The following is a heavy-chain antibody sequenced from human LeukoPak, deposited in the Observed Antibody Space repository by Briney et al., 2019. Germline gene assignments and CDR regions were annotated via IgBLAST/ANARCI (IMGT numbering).Heavy chain of an antibody. CDR1: GGSISSGGYY. CDR2: IYYSGST. D-gene: IGHD3-16*01. CDR3: ARHEGYYDYVWGSSYYFDY. Sequence: TPSQTLSLTCTVSGGSISSGGYYWSWIRQHPGKGLEWIGYIYYSGSTNYNPSLKSRVTISVDTSKNQFSLKLSSVTAADTAVYYCARHEGYYDYVWGSSYYFDYWGQGTLVTVSS. V-gene: IGHV4-31*03. J-gene: IGHJ4*02.